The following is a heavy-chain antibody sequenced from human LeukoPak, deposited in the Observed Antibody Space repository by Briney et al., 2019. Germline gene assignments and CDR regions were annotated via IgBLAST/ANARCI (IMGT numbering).Heavy chain of an antibody. CDR2: ISAYNGKT. V-gene: IGHV1-18*01. CDR3: ARDRYYDFWSGYPLGYYYMDV. J-gene: IGHJ6*03. CDR1: GYTFTSYG. D-gene: IGHD3-3*01. Sequence: ASVKVSCKASGYTFTSYGISWVRQAPRQGLEWMGWISAYNGKTNYAKKFQGRVTMTTDTSTSTAYMELRSLRIDDTAVYYCARDRYYDFWSGYPLGYYYMDVWGKGTTVTVSS.